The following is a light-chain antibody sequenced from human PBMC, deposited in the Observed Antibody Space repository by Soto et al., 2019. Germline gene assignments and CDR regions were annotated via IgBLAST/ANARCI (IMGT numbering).Light chain of an antibody. CDR1: QSISSY. CDR3: QQYNSYWWT. CDR2: AAS. V-gene: IGKV1-5*01. J-gene: IGKJ1*01. Sequence: DIEMTQSPSSLSASVGDRVTITCRASQSISSYLSWYQKTPGKAPKLLINAASSLQSGVPSRFSGSGSGTEFTLTISSLQPDDFATYYCQQYNSYWWTFGQGTKVDIK.